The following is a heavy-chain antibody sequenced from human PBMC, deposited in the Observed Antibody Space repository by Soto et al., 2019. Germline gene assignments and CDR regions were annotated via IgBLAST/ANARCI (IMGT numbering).Heavy chain of an antibody. J-gene: IGHJ4*02. CDR1: GGTFSSYA. CDR3: ARGGAKMATIWYFDY. CDR2: IIPIFGTA. Sequence: ASVKVSCKASGGTFSSYAISWVRQAPGQGLEWMGGIIPIFGTANYAQKFQGRVTITADESTSTAYMELSSLRSEDTAVYYCARGGAKMATIWYFDYWGQGTLVTVSS. D-gene: IGHD5-12*01. V-gene: IGHV1-69*13.